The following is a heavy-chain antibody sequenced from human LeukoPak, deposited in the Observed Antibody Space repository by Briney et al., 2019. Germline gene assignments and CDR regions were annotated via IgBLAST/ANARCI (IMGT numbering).Heavy chain of an antibody. D-gene: IGHD3-10*01. V-gene: IGHV3-7*01. CDR3: AWYGVTHGLDV. CDR1: GFSLSNYW. Sequence: PGGSLRLSCAASGFSLSNYWMSWVRQAPGKGLEWVANINQEGSDKYYVDSVMGRFTISKDNAKNSVYLQMNSLRPEDTAIYYCAWYGVTHGLDVWGQGTTVTVSS. J-gene: IGHJ6*02. CDR2: INQEGSDK.